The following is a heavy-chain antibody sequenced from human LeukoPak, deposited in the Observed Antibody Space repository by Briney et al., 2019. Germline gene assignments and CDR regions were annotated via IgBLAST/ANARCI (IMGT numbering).Heavy chain of an antibody. CDR2: ISSSSSYI. V-gene: IGHV3-21*01. D-gene: IGHD4-17*01. CDR3: ARDSTTAKGGY. J-gene: IGHJ4*02. Sequence: PGGSLRLSCAASGFTFSSYSMNRVRQAPGKGLEWVSSISSSSSYIYYADSVKGRFTISRDNAKNSLYLQMNSLRAEDTAVYYCARDSTTAKGGYWGQGTLVTVSS. CDR1: GFTFSSYS.